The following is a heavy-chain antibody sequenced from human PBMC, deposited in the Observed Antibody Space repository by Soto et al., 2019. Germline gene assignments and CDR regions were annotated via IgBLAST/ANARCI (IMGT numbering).Heavy chain of an antibody. CDR3: ARTVGATLRWFYP. CDR1: GYTFTTYG. Sequence: QVQLVQSGGDMKKPGASVKVSCKASGYTFTTYGISWVRQAPGQGLEWMGWISAYNGNTNYPQKFQGRVTMNTDTSTTTAYIELRSLRFDDTAVYYCARTVGATLRWFYPWGQGTLVTVSS. J-gene: IGHJ5*02. D-gene: IGHD1-26*01. CDR2: ISAYNGNT. V-gene: IGHV1-18*01.